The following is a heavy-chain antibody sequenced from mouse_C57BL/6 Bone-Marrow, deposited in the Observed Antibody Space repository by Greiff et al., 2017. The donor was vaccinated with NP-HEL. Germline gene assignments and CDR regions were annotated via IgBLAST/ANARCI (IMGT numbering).Heavy chain of an antibody. CDR3: ARDPVFRAPYWYFDV. J-gene: IGHJ1*03. D-gene: IGHD3-1*01. CDR1: GFTFSDYY. Sequence: EVKLVESEGGLVQPGSSMKLSCTASGFTFSDYYMAWVRQVPEKGLEWVANINYDGSSTYYLDSLKSRFIISRDNAKNILYLQMSSLKSEDTATYYCARDPVFRAPYWYFDVWGTGTTVTVSS. V-gene: IGHV5-16*01. CDR2: INYDGSST.